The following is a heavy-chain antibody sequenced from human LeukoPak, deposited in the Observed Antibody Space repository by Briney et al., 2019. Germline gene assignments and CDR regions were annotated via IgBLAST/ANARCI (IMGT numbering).Heavy chain of an antibody. D-gene: IGHD6-13*01. V-gene: IGHV4-59*12. CDR1: GGSIRSYY. Sequence: PSETLSLTCTVSGGSIRSYYWSWIRQPPGKGLEWIAYIYYSGSTNYNPSLKSRVTISVDTSKNQFSLKLSSVTAADTAVYYCAREGDSNSVGWFDPWGQGTLVTVSS. CDR2: IYYSGST. CDR3: AREGDSNSVGWFDP. J-gene: IGHJ5*02.